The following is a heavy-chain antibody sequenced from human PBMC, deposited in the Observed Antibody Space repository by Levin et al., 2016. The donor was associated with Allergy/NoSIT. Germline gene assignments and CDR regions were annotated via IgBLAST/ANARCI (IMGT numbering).Heavy chain of an antibody. CDR2: MNGYTGET. CDR3: AGTASVMVTPMDDAFDI. V-gene: IGHV1-18*01. Sequence: ASVKVSCKASGFTFKTYGVTWVRQAPGQGLEWMGWMNGYTGETNYAQRFRGRVTMNTDTSTNTAYMELRSLRSDDTALYYCAGTASVMVTPMDDAFDIWGQGTMVTVSS. CDR1: GFTFKTYG. D-gene: IGHD2-21*02. J-gene: IGHJ3*02.